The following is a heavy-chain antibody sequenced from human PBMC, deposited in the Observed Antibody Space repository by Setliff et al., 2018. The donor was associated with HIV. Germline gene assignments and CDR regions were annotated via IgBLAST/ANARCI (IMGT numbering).Heavy chain of an antibody. J-gene: IGHJ4*02. V-gene: IGHV1-24*01. Sequence: ASVKVSCKVSGYTLTELSMHWVRRAPGKGLEWMGGFDPEEGETIYAQKFQGRVPITTDESTSTSYMELSSRRSEDTAVYYCAGSILTGYYTFGADYWGQGTLVTVSS. CDR1: GYTLTELS. CDR3: AGSILTGYYTFGADY. D-gene: IGHD3-9*01. CDR2: FDPEEGET.